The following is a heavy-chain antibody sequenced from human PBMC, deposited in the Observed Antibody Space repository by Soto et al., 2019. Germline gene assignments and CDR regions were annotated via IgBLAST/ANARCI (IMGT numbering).Heavy chain of an antibody. D-gene: IGHD5-18*01. CDR2: IYYSGST. Sequence: SETLSLTCTVSGGSISSYYWGWIRQPPGKGLEWIGSIYYSGSTYYNPSLKSRVTISVDTSKNQFSLKLSSVTAADTAVYYCARGVPYSYGYVSWFDPWGQGALVTVSS. CDR1: GGSISSYY. V-gene: IGHV4-39*07. CDR3: ARGVPYSYGYVSWFDP. J-gene: IGHJ5*02.